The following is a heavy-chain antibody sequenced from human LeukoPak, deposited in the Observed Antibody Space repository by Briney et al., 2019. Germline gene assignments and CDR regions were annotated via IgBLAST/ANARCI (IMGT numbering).Heavy chain of an antibody. Sequence: SETLSLTCTVSGDSISGSRYYWAWIRQPPGKGLEWIGSIYYSGSTYYSPSLKSRVTISLDTSKDQFSLKLSSVTAADTAVYYCARTYSSSWYWFDPWGQGTLVTVSS. CDR2: IYYSGST. V-gene: IGHV4-39*01. J-gene: IGHJ5*02. CDR3: ARTYSSSWYWFDP. CDR1: GDSISGSRYY. D-gene: IGHD6-13*01.